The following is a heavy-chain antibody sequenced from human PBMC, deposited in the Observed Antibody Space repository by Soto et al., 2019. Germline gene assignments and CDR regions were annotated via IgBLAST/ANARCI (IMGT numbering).Heavy chain of an antibody. CDR1: GFTFSSYW. V-gene: IGHV3-74*01. D-gene: IGHD3-3*01. J-gene: IGHJ4*02. CDR3: AFGYDFWSGYGETDY. Sequence: GGSLRLSCAASGFTFSSYWMHWVRQAPGKGLVWVSRINSDGSSTSYADSVKGRFTISRDNAKNTLYLQMNSLRAEDTAVYYCAFGYDFWSGYGETDYWGQGTLVTVSS. CDR2: INSDGSST.